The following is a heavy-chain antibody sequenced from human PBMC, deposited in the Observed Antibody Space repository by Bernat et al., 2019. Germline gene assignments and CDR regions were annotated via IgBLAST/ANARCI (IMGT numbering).Heavy chain of an antibody. V-gene: IGHV3-33*01. D-gene: IGHD4-4*01. CDR3: ARARTVTNFYFDY. CDR1: GFTFSSYG. J-gene: IGHJ4*02. Sequence: QVQLVESGGGVVQPGRSLRLSCAASGFTFSSYGMHWVRQAPGKGLERVAVIWYDGSNKYYADSVKGRFTISRDNSKNTLYLQMNSLRAEDTAVYYCARARTVTNFYFDYWGQGTLVTVSS. CDR2: IWYDGSNK.